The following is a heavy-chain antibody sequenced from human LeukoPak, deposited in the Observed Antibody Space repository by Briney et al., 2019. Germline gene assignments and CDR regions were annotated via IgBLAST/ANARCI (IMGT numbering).Heavy chain of an antibody. CDR2: ISYDGSNK. V-gene: IGHV3-30*04. D-gene: IGHD2-15*01. CDR3: ARDYEGEGYCSGGSCSYYYYYYMDV. CDR1: GFTFSSYA. J-gene: IGHJ6*03. Sequence: PGRSLRLSCAASGFTFSSYAMHWVRQAPGKGLEWVAVISYDGSNKYYADSVKGRFTISRDNSKNTLYLQMNSLRAEDTAVYYCARDYEGEGYCSGGSCSYYYYYYMDVWGKGTTVTISS.